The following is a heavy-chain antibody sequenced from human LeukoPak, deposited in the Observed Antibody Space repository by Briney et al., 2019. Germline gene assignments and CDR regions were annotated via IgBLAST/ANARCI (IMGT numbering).Heavy chain of an antibody. CDR1: GGSISSSSYY. D-gene: IGHD6-25*01. J-gene: IGHJ4*02. Sequence: SETLSLTCTVSGGSISSSSYYWGWIRQPPGKGLEWIGSIYYSGSTYYNPSLKSRVTISVDTSKNQFSLKLSSVTAADTAVYYCARAKYSSALVDYWGQGTLVTVSS. CDR3: ARAKYSSALVDY. CDR2: IYYSGST. V-gene: IGHV4-39*07.